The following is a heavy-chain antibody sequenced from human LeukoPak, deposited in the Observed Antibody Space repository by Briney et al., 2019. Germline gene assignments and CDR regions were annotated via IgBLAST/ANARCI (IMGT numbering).Heavy chain of an antibody. CDR1: GGTFSSYA. Sequence: SVKVSCKASGGTFSSYAISWVRQAPGQGLEWMGGTIPIFGTANYAQKFQGRVTITADESTSTAYMELSSLRSEDTAVYYCAIFSGSYRDDAFDIWGQGTMVTVSS. CDR2: TIPIFGTA. D-gene: IGHD3-16*02. V-gene: IGHV1-69*13. J-gene: IGHJ3*02. CDR3: AIFSGSYRDDAFDI.